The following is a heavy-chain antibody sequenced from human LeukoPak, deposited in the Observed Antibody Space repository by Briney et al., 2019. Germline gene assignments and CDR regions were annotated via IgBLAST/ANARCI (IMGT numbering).Heavy chain of an antibody. D-gene: IGHD6-13*01. CDR2: INHSGST. Sequence: SKTLSLTCAVYGGSFSGYYWSWIRQPPGKGLEWIGEINHSGSTNYNPSLKSRVTISVDTSKNQFSLKLSSVTAADTAVYYCARGSNPPAALDYWGQGTLVTVSS. CDR1: GGSFSGYY. J-gene: IGHJ4*02. CDR3: ARGSNPPAALDY. V-gene: IGHV4-34*01.